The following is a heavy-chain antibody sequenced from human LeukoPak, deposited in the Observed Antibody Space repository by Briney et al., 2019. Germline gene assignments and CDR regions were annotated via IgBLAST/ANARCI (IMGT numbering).Heavy chain of an antibody. CDR1: GGSISSSSYY. CDR3: ASGFISSSWYESFDY. D-gene: IGHD6-13*01. CDR2: IYYSGST. Sequence: SETLSLTCTVSGGSISSSSYYWSWIRQPPGKGLEWIGYIYYSGSTNYNPSLKSRVTISVDTSKNQFSLKLSSVTAADTAVYYCASGFISSSWYESFDYWGQGTLVTVSS. J-gene: IGHJ4*02. V-gene: IGHV4-61*05.